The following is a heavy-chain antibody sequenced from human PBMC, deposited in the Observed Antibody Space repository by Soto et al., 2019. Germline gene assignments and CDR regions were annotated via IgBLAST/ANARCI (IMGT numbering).Heavy chain of an antibody. CDR1: GFTFSSYA. Sequence: EVQLLESGGGLVQPGGSLRLSCAASGFTFSSYAISWVRQAPGKGLVWVSAISGSGGSTYYADCVKGRFTISRDNSKNTLYLQMNSLRSEDTAVYYFAKDVSAAGTGAFDYWGQGTLVTVSS. V-gene: IGHV3-23*01. CDR2: ISGSGGST. CDR3: AKDVSAAGTGAFDY. J-gene: IGHJ4*02. D-gene: IGHD6-13*01.